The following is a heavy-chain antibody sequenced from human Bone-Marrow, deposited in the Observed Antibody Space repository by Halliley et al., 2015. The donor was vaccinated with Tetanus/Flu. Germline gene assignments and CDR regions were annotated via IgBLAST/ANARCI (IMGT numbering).Heavy chain of an antibody. J-gene: IGHJ4*02. CDR3: TRQLQGYGYGQFDC. V-gene: IGHV3-49*04. D-gene: IGHD5-18*01. CDR2: IRSKAYGGTT. CDR1: GFTFGDYA. Sequence: SLRLSCTASGFTFGDYAMSWVRQAPGKGLEWVGFIRSKAYGGTTEYAASVKGRFTISKDDSKNIAYLQMNSLKTEDTAVYYCTRQLQGYGYGQFDCWGQGTLVTVSS.